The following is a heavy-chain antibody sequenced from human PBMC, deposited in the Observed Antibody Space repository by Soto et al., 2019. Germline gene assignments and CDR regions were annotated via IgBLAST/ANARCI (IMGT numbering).Heavy chain of an antibody. J-gene: IGHJ4*02. CDR1: GFTFSSYW. Sequence: GGSLRLSCAASGFTFSSYWMSWVRQAPGKGLEWVANIKQDGSEKYYVDSVKGRFTISRDNAKNSLYLQMNSLRAEDTAVYYCARSHLYYDSSGYPDYWGQGTLVTVS. V-gene: IGHV3-7*03. D-gene: IGHD3-22*01. CDR2: IKQDGSEK. CDR3: ARSHLYYDSSGYPDY.